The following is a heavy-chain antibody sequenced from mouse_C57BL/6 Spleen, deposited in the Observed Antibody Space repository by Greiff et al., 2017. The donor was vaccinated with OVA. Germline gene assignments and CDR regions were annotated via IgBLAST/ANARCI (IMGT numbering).Heavy chain of an antibody. CDR2: ISDGGSYT. D-gene: IGHD2-1*01. CDR1: GFTFSSYA. J-gene: IGHJ3*01. Sequence: EVQLVESGGGLVKPGGSLKLSCAASGFTFSSYAMSWVRQTPEKRLEWVATISDGGSYTYYPDNVKGRFTISRDNAKNNLYLQMSHLKSEDTAMYYCARDNGNYVFAYWGQGTLVTVSA. V-gene: IGHV5-4*01. CDR3: ARDNGNYVFAY.